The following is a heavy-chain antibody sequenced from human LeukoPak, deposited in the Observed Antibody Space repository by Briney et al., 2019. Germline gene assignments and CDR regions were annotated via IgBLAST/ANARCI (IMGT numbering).Heavy chain of an antibody. D-gene: IGHD2-2*01. CDR3: ARRLTQYDCFDP. Sequence: KISQTLSLTCATSGDSVSSNSAAWNWIRQSPSRGLEWLGRTYYRSKWYNDYAVSVKSRITVNPDTSKNQFSLHLNSVTPEDTAVYYCARRLTQYDCFDPWGQGILVTVSS. CDR2: TYYRSKWYN. J-gene: IGHJ5*02. V-gene: IGHV6-1*01. CDR1: GDSVSSNSAA.